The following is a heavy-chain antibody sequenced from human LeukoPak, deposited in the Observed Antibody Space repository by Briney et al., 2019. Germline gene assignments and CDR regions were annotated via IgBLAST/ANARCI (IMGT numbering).Heavy chain of an antibody. D-gene: IGHD6-19*01. CDR2: IWYDGSNK. Sequence: PGGSLRLSCAASGFTFSSYGMHWVRQAPGKGLEWVAVIWYDGSNKYYADSVKGRFTISRDNSKNTLYLQMNSLRAEDTAVYYCAKEASSGWPDNDYFDYWGQGTLVTVSS. J-gene: IGHJ4*02. CDR1: GFTFSSYG. CDR3: AKEASSGWPDNDYFDY. V-gene: IGHV3-33*06.